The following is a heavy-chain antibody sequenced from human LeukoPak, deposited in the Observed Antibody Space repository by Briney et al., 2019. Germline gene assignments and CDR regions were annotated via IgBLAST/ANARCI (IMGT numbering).Heavy chain of an antibody. V-gene: IGHV3-23*01. D-gene: IGHD5-12*01. J-gene: IGHJ4*02. CDR3: AKDTGSGYDYFSYYFDY. CDR2: IGGSGGAI. Sequence: PGGSLRLSCGASGFTFSRYAMSWVRQAPGKGLQWVSEIGGSGGAIYYADSVKGRFTISRDNSKNTLFLEMNSLRAEDTAVYYCAKDTGSGYDYFSYYFDYWGQGTLVTVSS. CDR1: GFTFSRYA.